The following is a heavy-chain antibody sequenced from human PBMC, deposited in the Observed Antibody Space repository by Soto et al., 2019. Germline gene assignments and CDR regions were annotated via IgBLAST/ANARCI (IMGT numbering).Heavy chain of an antibody. Sequence: QVQLVESGGGVVQPGRSLRLSCAASGFTFSVYGMHWVRQAPGKGLEWVATISSDGTNKYNADSVRGRFIISRDNSRDTLYLQMNSLRAEDTAVYYCGKDKYQLIPYGMDVWGQGTTVTVSS. CDR2: ISSDGTNK. CDR1: GFTFSVYG. CDR3: GKDKYQLIPYGMDV. D-gene: IGHD2-2*01. J-gene: IGHJ6*02. V-gene: IGHV3-30*18.